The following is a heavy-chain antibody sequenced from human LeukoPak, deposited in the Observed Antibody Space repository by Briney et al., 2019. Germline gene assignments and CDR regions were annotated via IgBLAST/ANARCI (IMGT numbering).Heavy chain of an antibody. CDR1: GGSFSGYY. D-gene: IGHD3-22*01. V-gene: IGHV4-34*01. CDR2: INHSGST. CDR3: ARVDSSGYYSPPFDY. J-gene: IGHJ4*02. Sequence: PSETLSLTCAVYGGSFSGYYWSWIRQPPGKGLEWIGEINHSGSTNYNPSLKSRVTISVDTSKNQLSLKLSSVTAADTAVYYCARVDSSGYYSPPFDYWGQGTLVTVSS.